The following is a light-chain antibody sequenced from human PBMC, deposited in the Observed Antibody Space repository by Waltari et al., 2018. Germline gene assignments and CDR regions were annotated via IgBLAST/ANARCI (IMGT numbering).Light chain of an antibody. J-gene: IGKJ4*01. V-gene: IGKV1-39*01. CDR1: QTINKY. CDR2: VVS. CDR3: QQSDSLPLT. Sequence: DIHMIQSPSSLSASVGDRVTITCRASQTINKYLNWYQQKPGKAPKVLISVVSYLHTGVPSRFSGSGSGTDFTLTISSLQPEDFATYYCQQSDSLPLTFGGGTKVEIK.